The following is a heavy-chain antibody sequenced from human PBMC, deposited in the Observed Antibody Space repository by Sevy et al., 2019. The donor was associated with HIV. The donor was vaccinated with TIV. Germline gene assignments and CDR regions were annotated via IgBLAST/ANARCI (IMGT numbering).Heavy chain of an antibody. V-gene: IGHV1-8*01. J-gene: IGHJ6*02. CDR1: GYTFTSYD. CDR3: ARHPVTAGYYYGMDV. Sequence: ASVKVSCKASGYTFTSYDINWVRQATGQGLEWMGWMNPNSGNTGYAQKFQGRDTMTRNTSISTAYMELSSLRSEDTAVYYCARHPVTAGYYYGMDVWGQGTTVTVSS. CDR2: MNPNSGNT. D-gene: IGHD4-4*01.